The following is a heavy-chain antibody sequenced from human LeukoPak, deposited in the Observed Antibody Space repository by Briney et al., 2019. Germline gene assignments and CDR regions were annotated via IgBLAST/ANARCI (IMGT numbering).Heavy chain of an antibody. CDR2: ISSSSSYT. CDR1: GFTSSDYY. V-gene: IGHV3-11*05. Sequence: NPGGSLRLSCAASGFTSSDYYMSWIRQAPGKGLEWVSYISSSSSYTNYADSVKGRFTISRDNAKNSLYLQMNSLRAEDTAVYYCARVRTGTTFDYWGQGTLVTVSS. J-gene: IGHJ4*02. D-gene: IGHD1-1*01. CDR3: ARVRTGTTFDY.